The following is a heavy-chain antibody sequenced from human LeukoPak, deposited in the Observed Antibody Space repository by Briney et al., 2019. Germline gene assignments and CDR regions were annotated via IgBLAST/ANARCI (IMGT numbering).Heavy chain of an antibody. CDR3: ARGAARPRFFDY. J-gene: IGHJ4*02. Sequence: TLSLTCTVSGGSISSGSYYWSWIRQPAGKGLEWIGRIYTSGSTNYNPSLKSRVTISVDTSKNQFSLKLSSVTAADTAVYYCARGAARPRFFDYWGQGTLVTVSS. CDR2: IYTSGST. D-gene: IGHD6-6*01. CDR1: GGSISSGSYY. V-gene: IGHV4-61*02.